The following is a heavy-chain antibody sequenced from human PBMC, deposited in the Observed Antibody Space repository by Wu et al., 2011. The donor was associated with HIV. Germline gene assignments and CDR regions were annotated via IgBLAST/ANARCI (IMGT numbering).Heavy chain of an antibody. V-gene: IGHV1-2*02. CDR1: GYTFTGYY. CDR3: AREAAVIGKNFDY. D-gene: IGHD4-11*01. CDR2: INPNSGGT. Sequence: SCKASGYTFTGYYMYWVRQAPGQGLEWMGWINPNSGGTNYAQKFQGRVTMTRDTSISTASMELSGLRSDDTAIYYCAREAAVIGKNFDYWGQGSLVTVSS. J-gene: IGHJ4*02.